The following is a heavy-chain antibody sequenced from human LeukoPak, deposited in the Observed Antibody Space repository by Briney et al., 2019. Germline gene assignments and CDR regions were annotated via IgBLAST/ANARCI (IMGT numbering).Heavy chain of an antibody. V-gene: IGHV3-23*01. CDR1: GFTFSTYA. D-gene: IGHD2-2*02. Sequence: GGSLRLSCAASGFTFSTYAMTWLRQAPGKGLEWVSAISGSGGSTYYADSVKGRFTISRDNSKNTLYLQMNSLGAEDTAVYYCAKSRGDIVVVPAAIPLDDYWGQGTLVTVSS. CDR3: AKSRGDIVVVPAAIPLDDY. J-gene: IGHJ4*02. CDR2: ISGSGGST.